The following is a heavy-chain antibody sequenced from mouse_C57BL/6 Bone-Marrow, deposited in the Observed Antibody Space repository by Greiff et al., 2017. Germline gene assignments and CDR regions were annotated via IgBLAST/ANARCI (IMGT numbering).Heavy chain of an antibody. D-gene: IGHD2-4*01. CDR3: ASSYYDYDEYLDV. Sequence: QVQLQQPGAELVMPGASVKLSCKASGYTFTSYWMHWVKQRPGQGLEWIGEIDPSDSYTNYTQQFKGKSTLTVDKSSSTAYMQLSSLTSEEAAVYYCASSYYDYDEYLDVWGTGTTVTVSS. V-gene: IGHV1-69*01. CDR1: GYTFTSYW. J-gene: IGHJ1*03. CDR2: IDPSDSYT.